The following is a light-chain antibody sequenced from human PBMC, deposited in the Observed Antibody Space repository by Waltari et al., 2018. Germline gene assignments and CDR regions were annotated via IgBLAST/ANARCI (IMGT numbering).Light chain of an antibody. CDR1: QSVGSK. J-gene: IGKJ4*01. V-gene: IGKV3-15*01. Sequence: ETVMMQSPATLSVSPGDGATLSCRASQSVGSKLAWYQQKPGQAPRLLIYDTSTRATGIPARFSGGGSGTEFTLTISSLQSEDFALYFCQQYNDWPPLTFGGGTKVEIK. CDR2: DTS. CDR3: QQYNDWPPLT.